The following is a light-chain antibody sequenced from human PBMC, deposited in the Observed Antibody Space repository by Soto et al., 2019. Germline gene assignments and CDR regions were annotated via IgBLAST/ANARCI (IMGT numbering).Light chain of an antibody. Sequence: DIHMTQSPSTLSASVGDRVTITCRASQTISSWLAWYQQKPGKPPKLLIYKASTLKSGAPPRFTGSGSGPEFPPPITTLQPDDFATYSCHHYNSYSEAFGQGPQV. CDR2: KAS. J-gene: IGKJ1*01. CDR1: QTISSW. V-gene: IGKV1-5*03. CDR3: HHYNSYSEA.